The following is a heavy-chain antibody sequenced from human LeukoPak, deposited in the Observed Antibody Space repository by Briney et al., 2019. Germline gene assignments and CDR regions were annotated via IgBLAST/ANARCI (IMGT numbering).Heavy chain of an antibody. Sequence: GASVKVSCKASGYTFTSDYMHWVRQAPGQGLEWMGIINPSGGSTSYAQKFQGRVTMTRATSTSTVYMELSSLRSEDTAVYYCASGITGTHNAFDIWDQGTMVTVSS. CDR1: GYTFTSDY. CDR2: INPSGGST. D-gene: IGHD1-7*01. J-gene: IGHJ3*02. CDR3: ASGITGTHNAFDI. V-gene: IGHV1-46*01.